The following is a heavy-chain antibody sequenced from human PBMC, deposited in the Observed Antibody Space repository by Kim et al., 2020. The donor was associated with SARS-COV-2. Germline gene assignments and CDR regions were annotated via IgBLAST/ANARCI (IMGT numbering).Heavy chain of an antibody. J-gene: IGHJ4*02. CDR3: ARAGN. V-gene: IGHV3-7*03. CDR2: IKPDGNVQ. Sequence: IKPDGNVQYYVDSVTGRFTISRDNAKKSLYLEMNNLRAEDTALYYCARAGNWGQGTQVIVSS.